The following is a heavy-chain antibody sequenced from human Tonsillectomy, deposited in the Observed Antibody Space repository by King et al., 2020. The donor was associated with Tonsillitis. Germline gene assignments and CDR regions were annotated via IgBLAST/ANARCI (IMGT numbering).Heavy chain of an antibody. J-gene: IGHJ4*02. CDR3: ARGRGQQRDLRLFDY. CDR1: GYSFTSYW. D-gene: IGHD6-13*01. CDR2: LDPSDSYT. V-gene: IGHV5-10-1*03. Sequence: QLVQSGAEVKKPGESLRISCKGSGYSFTSYWISWVRQMPGKGLEWMGRLDPSDSYTNYSPSFQRHVTISADKSISTAYLQWSSLKASDTAMYYCARGRGQQRDLRLFDYWGQGTLVTVSS.